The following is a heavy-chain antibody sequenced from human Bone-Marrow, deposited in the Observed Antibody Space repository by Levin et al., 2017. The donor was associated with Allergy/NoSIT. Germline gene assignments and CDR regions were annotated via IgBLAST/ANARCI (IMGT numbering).Heavy chain of an antibody. CDR3: VRQKGDGSKWGGPFDY. CDR1: GYSFPNFY. Sequence: GESLKISCQGSGYSFPNFYIGWVRQMHGKGLEWMGIMYPLNSETRLSPSFQGQVTITADKSINTAYLEWTSLKASDTAKYYCVRQKGDGSKWGGPFDYWGQGTQVLVSS. V-gene: IGHV5-51*01. J-gene: IGHJ4*02. CDR2: MYPLNSET. D-gene: IGHD5-24*01.